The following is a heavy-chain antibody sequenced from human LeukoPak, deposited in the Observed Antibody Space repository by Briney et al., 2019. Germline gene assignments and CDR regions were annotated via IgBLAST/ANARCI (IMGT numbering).Heavy chain of an antibody. CDR1: GGSFSGYY. J-gene: IGHJ4*02. D-gene: IGHD3-10*01. Sequence: PSETLSLTCAVYGGSFSGYYWSWIRQPPGKGLEWIGEINHSGSTNYNPSLKSRVTISVDTSKNQFSLKLSSVTAADTAVYYCARGGLGYYGSGSYYSLWGQGTLVTVSS. V-gene: IGHV4-34*01. CDR3: ARGGLGYYGSGSYYSL. CDR2: INHSGST.